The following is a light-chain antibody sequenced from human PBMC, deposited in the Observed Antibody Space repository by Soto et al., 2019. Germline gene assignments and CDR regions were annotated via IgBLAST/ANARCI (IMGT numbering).Light chain of an antibody. Sequence: DIQMTQSPSTLSASVGDRVTITCRASQSLSSWLAWYQQKPGKAPKSLIYKASSLESGVPSRFSGSGSATEFTLTISSLQPDDFATYYCQQYLSYPITFGQGTRLEIK. CDR1: QSLSSW. CDR3: QQYLSYPIT. CDR2: KAS. J-gene: IGKJ5*01. V-gene: IGKV1-5*03.